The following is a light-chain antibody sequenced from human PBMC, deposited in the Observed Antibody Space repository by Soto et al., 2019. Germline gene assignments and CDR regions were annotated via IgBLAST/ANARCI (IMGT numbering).Light chain of an antibody. CDR1: SSDVGGYNY. J-gene: IGLJ1*01. Sequence: QSALTQPPSASGSPGQSVTISCTGTSSDVGGYNYVSWYQQHTGKAPKVMIYEVSKRPSGVPDRFSGYNSGNTASLTVSGLQAEDEADYYCSSYAGSNNFVFGTGTKLTVL. CDR2: EVS. CDR3: SSYAGSNNFV. V-gene: IGLV2-8*01.